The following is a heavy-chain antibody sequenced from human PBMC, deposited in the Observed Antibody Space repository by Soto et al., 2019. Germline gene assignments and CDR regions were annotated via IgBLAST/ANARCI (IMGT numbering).Heavy chain of an antibody. CDR1: GGTVASSHW. D-gene: IGHD2-21*02. Sequence: QVQLQESGPRLVKPSGSLSLTCGVSGGTVASSHWWSWVRQSPGGGLEWIGNVYHTGDTNFNPSPQSRVTISVEKSNNQFSLRLNSLTAADTAVYFCAREIVTAGGNNYFDPWGPGTLVTVSS. CDR3: AREIVTAGGNNYFDP. V-gene: IGHV4-4*02. J-gene: IGHJ5*02. CDR2: VYHTGDT.